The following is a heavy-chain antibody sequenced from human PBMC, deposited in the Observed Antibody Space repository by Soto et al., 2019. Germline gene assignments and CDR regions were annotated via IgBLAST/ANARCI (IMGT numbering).Heavy chain of an antibody. D-gene: IGHD3-3*01. J-gene: IGHJ3*01. CDR1: GGSISSYY. V-gene: IGHV4-59*12. CDR2: IYYSGST. Sequence: SETLSLTCTVSGGSISSYYWSWIRQPPGKGLEWIGYIYYSGSTNYNPSLKSRVTISVDTPKNQFSLKLSSVSAADTAVYYCEREGSVGNSDLSWGQGTMVTVSS. CDR3: EREGSVGNSDLS.